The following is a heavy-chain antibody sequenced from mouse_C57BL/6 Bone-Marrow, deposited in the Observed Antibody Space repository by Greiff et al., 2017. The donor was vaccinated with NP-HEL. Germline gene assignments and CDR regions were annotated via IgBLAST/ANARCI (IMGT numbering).Heavy chain of an antibody. CDR2: ISYDGSN. D-gene: IGHD1-1*01. CDR1: GYSITSGYY. J-gene: IGHJ4*01. V-gene: IGHV3-6*01. Sequence: EVQRVESGPGLVKPSQSLSLTCSVTGYSITSGYYWNWIRQFPGNKLEWMGYISYDGSNNYNPSLKNRISITRDTSKNQFFLKLNSVTTEDTATYYCARDYYGSSYEYYYAMDYWGQGTSVTVSS. CDR3: ARDYYGSSYEYYYAMDY.